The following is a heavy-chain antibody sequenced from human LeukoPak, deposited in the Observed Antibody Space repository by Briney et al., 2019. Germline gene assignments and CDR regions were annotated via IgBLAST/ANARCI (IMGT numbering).Heavy chain of an antibody. Sequence: PGGSLRLSCAASGFTVGNNYMSWVRQAPGKGLEWVSLIDSGGNTYYADSVKGRFTVSRDNSKNTLYFQLNSLRAEDTAVYYCARAPYGGGFDYWGQGTLVTVSS. CDR3: ARAPYGGGFDY. D-gene: IGHD3-10*01. CDR1: GFTVGNNY. V-gene: IGHV3-53*01. J-gene: IGHJ4*02. CDR2: IDSGGNT.